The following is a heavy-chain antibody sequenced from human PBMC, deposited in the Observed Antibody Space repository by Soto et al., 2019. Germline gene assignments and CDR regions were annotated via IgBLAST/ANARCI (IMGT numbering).Heavy chain of an antibody. CDR2: ISYDGSNK. V-gene: IGHV3-30-3*01. D-gene: IGHD3-3*01. Sequence: PGGSLRLSCAASGFTFSSYAMHWVRQAPGKGLEWVAVISYDGSNKYYADSVKGRFTISRDNSKNTLYLQMNSLRAEDTAVYYCARSGGFWSGYYNPLDYWGQGTLVTVSS. J-gene: IGHJ4*02. CDR1: GFTFSSYA. CDR3: ARSGGFWSGYYNPLDY.